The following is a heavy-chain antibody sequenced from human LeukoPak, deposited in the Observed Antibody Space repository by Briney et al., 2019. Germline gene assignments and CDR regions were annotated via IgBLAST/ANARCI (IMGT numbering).Heavy chain of an antibody. CDR3: ARDPRIAEAVKVFDY. J-gene: IGHJ4*02. CDR1: GYTFTNYY. CDR2: INPSGGST. Sequence: ASVKVSCKASGYTFTNYYLHWVRQAPGQGLEWMGLINPSGGSTTYAQKFQGRVTMTRDTSTSTVYMELSSLRSEDTAVYYCARDPRIAEAVKVFDYWGQGALVTVSS. V-gene: IGHV1-46*01. D-gene: IGHD6-19*01.